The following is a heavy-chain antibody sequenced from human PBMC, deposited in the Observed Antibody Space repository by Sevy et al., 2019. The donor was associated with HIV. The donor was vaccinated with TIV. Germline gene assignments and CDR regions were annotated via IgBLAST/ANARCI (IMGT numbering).Heavy chain of an antibody. J-gene: IGHJ4*02. CDR1: GGSVSSGSYY. Sequence: SETLSLTCTVSGGSVSSGSYYWSWIRQPPGKGLEWIGYIYYSGSTNYNPSIKSRVTISVDTSKNQFSLKLSSVTAADTAVYYCARSTRYYYDSSGDYWGQGTLVTVSS. V-gene: IGHV4-61*01. D-gene: IGHD3-22*01. CDR2: IYYSGST. CDR3: ARSTRYYYDSSGDY.